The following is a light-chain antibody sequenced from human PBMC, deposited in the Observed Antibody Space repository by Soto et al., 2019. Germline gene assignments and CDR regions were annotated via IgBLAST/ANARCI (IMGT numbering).Light chain of an antibody. J-gene: IGLJ1*01. CDR2: DVT. V-gene: IGLV2-11*01. Sequence: QASLTQPRSVSGSPGQSFTISCTGTSSDVGVYNYVSWYQQRPGKAPKLMIYDVTKRPSGVPDRFSGSKSGNTASLSISGLQAEDEADYYCCSHSASYTFVFGTGTKVTVL. CDR3: CSHSASYTFV. CDR1: SSDVGVYNY.